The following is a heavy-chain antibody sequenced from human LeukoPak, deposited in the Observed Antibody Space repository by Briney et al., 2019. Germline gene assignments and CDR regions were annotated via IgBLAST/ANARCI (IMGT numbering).Heavy chain of an antibody. CDR1: GGTFSSYA. CDR2: IIPIFGTA. J-gene: IGHJ4*02. D-gene: IGHD2-21*02. V-gene: IGHV1-69*13. Sequence: SVKVSCKASGGTFSSYAISWVRQAPGQGLEWMGGIIPIFGTANYAQKFQGRVTITADESTSTAYMELSSLRSEDTAVYYCARARCGGDCHLDYWGQGTLVTVSS. CDR3: ARARCGGDCHLDY.